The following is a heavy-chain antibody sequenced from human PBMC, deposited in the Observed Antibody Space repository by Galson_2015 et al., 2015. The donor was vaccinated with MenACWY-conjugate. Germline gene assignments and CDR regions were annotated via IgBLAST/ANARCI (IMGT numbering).Heavy chain of an antibody. Sequence: SLRLSCAASRFTFSTYGMHWVRQAPGLGLEWVATISYDGLNKYYADSVKGRFTISRDNSNNTMYLQMSSLRNEDTGVSFCARAAGGGMVLPVDVFDLWGQGTRVTVSS. D-gene: IGHD2-8*02. V-gene: IGHV3-30*03. CDR2: ISYDGLNK. CDR1: RFTFSTYG. J-gene: IGHJ3*01. CDR3: ARAAGGGMVLPVDVFDL.